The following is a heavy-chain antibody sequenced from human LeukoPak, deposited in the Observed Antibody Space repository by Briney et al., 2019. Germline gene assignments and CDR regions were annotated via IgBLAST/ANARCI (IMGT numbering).Heavy chain of an antibody. Sequence: PGGSLRLSCAAPGFTFSSYGMHWVRQAPGKGLEWVAVIWYDGSNKYYADSVKGRFTIPRDNSKNTLYLQMNSLRAEDTAVYYCAKDWEDAIDPWGQGTLVTVSS. D-gene: IGHD1-26*01. CDR2: IWYDGSNK. V-gene: IGHV3-33*06. CDR3: AKDWEDAIDP. CDR1: GFTFSSYG. J-gene: IGHJ5*02.